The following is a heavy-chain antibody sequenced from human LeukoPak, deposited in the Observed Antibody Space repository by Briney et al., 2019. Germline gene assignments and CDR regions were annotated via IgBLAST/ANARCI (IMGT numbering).Heavy chain of an antibody. D-gene: IGHD3-10*01. V-gene: IGHV3-53*01. J-gene: IGHJ6*02. CDR1: GFNVSSNY. CDR3: TRGPFGDPNGMDV. Sequence: GGSLRLSCAASGFNVSSNYMSWVRQAPGKGLDYVSVIYRGVRTYYADSVRGRFTISRDNSKNTLDLQMNSLRAEDTAVYYCTRGPFGDPNGMDVWGQGTTVTVSS. CDR2: IYRGVRT.